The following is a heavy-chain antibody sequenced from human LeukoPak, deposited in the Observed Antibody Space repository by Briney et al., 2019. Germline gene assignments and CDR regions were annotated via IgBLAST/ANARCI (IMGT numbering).Heavy chain of an antibody. CDR1: GDSISSYY. Sequence: SETLSLTCTVSGDSISSYYWSWIRQPPGKGLEWIGYMYYSGSTNYNPSLKSRVTISVDTSKNQFSLKLSSVTAADTAVYYCARGALGGPRWFDPWGQGTLVTVSS. D-gene: IGHD3-10*01. V-gene: IGHV4-59*01. J-gene: IGHJ5*02. CDR3: ARGALGGPRWFDP. CDR2: MYYSGST.